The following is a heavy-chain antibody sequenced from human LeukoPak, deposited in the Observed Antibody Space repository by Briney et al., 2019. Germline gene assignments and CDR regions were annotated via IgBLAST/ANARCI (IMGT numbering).Heavy chain of an antibody. J-gene: IGHJ4*02. CDR2: IYHSGST. CDR1: GHSISSGYY. CDR3: ARGRMVRGVII. V-gene: IGHV4-38-2*01. Sequence: SETLSLTCAVSGHSISSGYYWGWIRQPPGKGLEWIGSIYHSGSTYYNPSLKSRVTISVDTSKNQFSLKLSSVTAADTAVYYCARGRMVRGVIIWGQGTLVTVSS. D-gene: IGHD3-10*01.